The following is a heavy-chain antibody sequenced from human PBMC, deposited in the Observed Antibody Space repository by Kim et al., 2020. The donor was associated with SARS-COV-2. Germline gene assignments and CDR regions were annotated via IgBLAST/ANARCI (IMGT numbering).Heavy chain of an antibody. CDR3: ARELFRGCSGYGLGY. CDR2: IKQDGGEI. CDR1: GFTFSSYW. D-gene: IGHD5-12*01. Sequence: GGSLRLSCAASGFTFSSYWMSWVRQAPGKGLEWVANIKQDGGEIYYVDSVKGRFTISRDNAKNSLYLQMNSLRAEDTAVYYCARELFRGCSGYGLGYWGEGTLVTVSP. J-gene: IGHJ4*02. V-gene: IGHV3-7*01.